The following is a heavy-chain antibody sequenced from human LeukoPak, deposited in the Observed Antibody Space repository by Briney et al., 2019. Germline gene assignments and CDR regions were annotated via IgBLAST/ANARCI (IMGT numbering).Heavy chain of an antibody. CDR3: ARSRSYYDILTSPYYLDY. J-gene: IGHJ4*02. CDR1: GFTFSSYW. V-gene: IGHV3-66*01. D-gene: IGHD3-9*01. CDR2: IYSGGST. Sequence: GGSLILSCAASGFTFSSYWMSWVRQAPGKGLEWVSVIYSGGSTYYADSVKGRFTISRDNSKNTLYLQMNSLRAEDTAVYYCARSRSYYDILTSPYYLDYWGQGTLVTVSS.